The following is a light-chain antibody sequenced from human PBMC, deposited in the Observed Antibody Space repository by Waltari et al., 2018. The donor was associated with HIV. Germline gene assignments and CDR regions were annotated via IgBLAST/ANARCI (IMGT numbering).Light chain of an antibody. Sequence: SYELTQPLSVSVALGQTARISCGGNSIGGKNVHWYQQRPGQAPVLVMYRDKNRPSGIPERFSGSNSGNTATLTISRAQAGDEADYYCQVWDSSTEVVFGGGTKLTVV. V-gene: IGLV3-9*01. J-gene: IGLJ3*02. CDR3: QVWDSSTEVV. CDR2: RDK. CDR1: SIGGKN.